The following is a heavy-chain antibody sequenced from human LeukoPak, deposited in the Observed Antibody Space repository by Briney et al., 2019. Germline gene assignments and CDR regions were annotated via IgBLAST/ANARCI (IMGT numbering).Heavy chain of an antibody. Sequence: SETLSLTCTLSVGSISSSNSDWGWSRHPPRNGIGWIGSIHSSGNTTYNPSLKSRATISVDTSRNQFSLKLTSVTAADTAFYYCAMRYGSDSYYYDYWGQGTLVTVSS. D-gene: IGHD3-10*01. CDR2: IHSSGNT. J-gene: IGHJ4*02. V-gene: IGHV4-39*01. CDR1: VGSISSSNSD. CDR3: AMRYGSDSYYYDY.